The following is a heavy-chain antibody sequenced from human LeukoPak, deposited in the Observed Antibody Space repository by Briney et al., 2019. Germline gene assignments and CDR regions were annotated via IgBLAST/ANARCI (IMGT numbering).Heavy chain of an antibody. CDR1: GFTFSSYG. D-gene: IGHD6-13*01. CDR2: IWYDGSNK. J-gene: IGHJ4*02. CDR3: ARDGQQLVPYYFDY. Sequence: GGSLRLSCAASGFTFSSYGMHWVRQAPGKELEWVAVIWYDGSNKYYADSVKGRFTISRDNSKNTLYLQMNSLRAEDTAVYYCARDGQQLVPYYFDYWGQGTLVTVSS. V-gene: IGHV3-33*01.